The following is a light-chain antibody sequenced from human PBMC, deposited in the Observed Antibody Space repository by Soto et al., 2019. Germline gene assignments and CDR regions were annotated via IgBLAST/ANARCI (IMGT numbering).Light chain of an antibody. CDR1: QSVSSY. J-gene: IGKJ4*01. CDR2: DAS. CDR3: QQRSNWPSLT. V-gene: IGKV3-11*01. Sequence: EIVLTQSPATLSLSPGERATLSCRASQSVSSYLSWYHQKPGQAPSLLIYDASNRTTGIPARFSGSGSGTDFTLTISSLEPEDFAVYYCQQRSNWPSLTFGGGTKVEIK.